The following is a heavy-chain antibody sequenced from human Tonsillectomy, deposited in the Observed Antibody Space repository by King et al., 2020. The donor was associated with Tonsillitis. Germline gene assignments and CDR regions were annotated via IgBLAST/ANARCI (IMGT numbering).Heavy chain of an antibody. CDR2: ISGSGGSA. D-gene: IGHD6-19*01. V-gene: IGHV3-23*04. Sequence: QLVQSGRNLVQPGGSLRLSCAASGFTFSSYAMSWVRQAPGKGLEWVSGISGSGGSAYYADSVKGRFTTSRANSKNTLYLQMNSLRAEDTAVYYCAKEAVAPSYWYFDLWGRGTLVTVSS. CDR1: GFTFSSYA. CDR3: AKEAVAPSYWYFDL. J-gene: IGHJ2*01.